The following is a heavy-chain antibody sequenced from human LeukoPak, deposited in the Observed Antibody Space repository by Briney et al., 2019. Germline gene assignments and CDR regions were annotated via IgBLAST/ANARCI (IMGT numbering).Heavy chain of an antibody. Sequence: SETLSLTCTVSGGSISSYYWSWIRQPPGKGLEWIGYFYYSGSTDYNPSLKSRVTISVGTSKNQFSLRLSSVTAADTAVYYCARGRAAAGSPFDYWGQGTLVTASS. V-gene: IGHV4-59*01. D-gene: IGHD6-13*01. CDR2: FYYSGST. CDR1: GGSISSYY. J-gene: IGHJ4*02. CDR3: ARGRAAAGSPFDY.